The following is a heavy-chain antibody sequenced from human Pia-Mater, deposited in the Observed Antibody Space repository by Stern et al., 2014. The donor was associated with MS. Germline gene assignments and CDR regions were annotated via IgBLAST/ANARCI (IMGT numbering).Heavy chain of an antibody. D-gene: IGHD5-24*01. V-gene: IGHV1-69*01. CDR1: GGILTDYV. CDR3: ARSLQFTYYYYYGMDV. J-gene: IGHJ6*02. Sequence: QVQLVQSGAEVKKPGSSVKVSCKSSGGILTDYVFNWVRQAPGQGLEWMGGFIPIFGTTNFAQKFQGRVTITADESTSTAYMEVSSLRSEDTAVYYCARSLQFTYYYYYGMDVWGQGTTVTVSS. CDR2: FIPIFGTT.